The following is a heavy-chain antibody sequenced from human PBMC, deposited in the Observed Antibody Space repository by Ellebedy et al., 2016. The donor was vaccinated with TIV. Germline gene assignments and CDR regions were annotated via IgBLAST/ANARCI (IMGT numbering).Heavy chain of an antibody. V-gene: IGHV1-18*04. D-gene: IGHD2-15*01. J-gene: IGHJ5*02. CDR1: DYTFTSYG. CDR3: ARVVDVVVAASVLAVFDP. Sequence: AASVNVSCKASDYTFTSYGLSWVRPASGQGLEWMGWISAYNGNTNYAQKLQGRVTMTTDTSTSTAYMELRSLRSDDTAVYYCARVVDVVVAASVLAVFDPWGQGTLVTVSS. CDR2: ISAYNGNT.